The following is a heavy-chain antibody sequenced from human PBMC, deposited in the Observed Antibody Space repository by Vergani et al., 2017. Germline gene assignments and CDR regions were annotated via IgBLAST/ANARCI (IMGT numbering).Heavy chain of an antibody. CDR2: VSTGTKSQ. J-gene: IGHJ3*01. Sequence: EVQLVESGGGLVKPGGSLRLSCAASGFTFSNDWMNWVRQAPGKGLEWVSFVSTGTKSQSYAESVKGRFTISRDSAKNSLYLQMDSLRAEDTAVYYCAREYSSTSGRAFDFWGQGTKVTVSS. CDR1: GFTFSNDW. D-gene: IGHD2-2*01. V-gene: IGHV3-48*01. CDR3: AREYSSTSGRAFDF.